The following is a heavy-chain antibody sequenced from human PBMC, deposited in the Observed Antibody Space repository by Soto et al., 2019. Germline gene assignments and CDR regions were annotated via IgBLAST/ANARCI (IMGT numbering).Heavy chain of an antibody. CDR1: GGPFSSYA. D-gene: IGHD2-2*01. J-gene: IGHJ4*02. CDR3: ARGARPTYCSSTSCYYGFDY. V-gene: IGHV1-69*13. CDR2: IIPIFGTA. Sequence: SVKVSCTASGGPFSSYAISWVRQAPGQGREWMGGIIPIFGTANYAQKFKGRVTITADESTSTAYMELSSLRSEDTAVYYCARGARPTYCSSTSCYYGFDYWGQGTLVTVSS.